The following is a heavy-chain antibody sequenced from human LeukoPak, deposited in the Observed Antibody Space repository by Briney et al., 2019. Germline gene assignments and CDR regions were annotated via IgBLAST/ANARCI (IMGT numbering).Heavy chain of an antibody. V-gene: IGHV1-69*05. CDR1: GGTFGIYG. CDR3: ARGATGTTFYHWLDP. D-gene: IGHD1-7*01. J-gene: IGHJ5*02. CDR2: IIPMYRTP. Sequence: SVKVSCKASGGTFGIYGMSWVRQAPGQGLEWMGGIIPMYRTPTYAERFEGRVTISTGDSTSTVYMELSSLRSEDTAVYYCARGATGTTFYHWLDPWGQGTLVTVSS.